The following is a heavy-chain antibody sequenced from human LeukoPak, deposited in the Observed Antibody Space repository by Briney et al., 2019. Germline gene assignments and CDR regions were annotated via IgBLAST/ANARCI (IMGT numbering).Heavy chain of an antibody. Sequence: SETLSLTCTVSGGSISSYYWSWIRQPPGKGLEWIGYIYYSGSTNYNPSLKSRVTISVDTSKNQLSLKLSSVTAADTAVYYCATSVTTSYYYYMDVWGKGTTVTVSS. CDR3: ATSVTTSYYYYMDV. V-gene: IGHV4-59*01. D-gene: IGHD4-17*01. CDR2: IYYSGST. CDR1: GGSISSYY. J-gene: IGHJ6*03.